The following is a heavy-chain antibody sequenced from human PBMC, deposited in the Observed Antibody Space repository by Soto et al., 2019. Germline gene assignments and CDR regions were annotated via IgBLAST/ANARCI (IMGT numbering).Heavy chain of an antibody. D-gene: IGHD3-10*01. J-gene: IGHJ4*02. CDR3: ARERVTMVRGVIS. CDR2: IYYSGST. Sequence: SETLSLTCTVSGGSISSGGYYWSWIRQHPGKGLEWIGYIYYSGSTYYNPSLKSRVTISVDTSKNQFSLRLSSVTAADTAVYYCARERVTMVRGVISWGQGTLVTVSS. V-gene: IGHV4-31*03. CDR1: GGSISSGGYY.